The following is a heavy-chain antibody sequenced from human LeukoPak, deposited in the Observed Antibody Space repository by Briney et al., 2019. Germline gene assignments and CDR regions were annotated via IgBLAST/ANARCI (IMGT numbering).Heavy chain of an antibody. Sequence: EGSLRLSCAASGFNLSSYWMSWVRQAPGKGLEWVANIKEDGSEKYYVDSVKGRCTISRDNSKKTVYLQMNSLRTEDTAVYYCAKDRWLQGYFDYWGQGTLVTVSS. CDR1: GFNLSSYW. V-gene: IGHV3-7*01. CDR2: IKEDGSEK. J-gene: IGHJ4*02. D-gene: IGHD5-24*01. CDR3: AKDRWLQGYFDY.